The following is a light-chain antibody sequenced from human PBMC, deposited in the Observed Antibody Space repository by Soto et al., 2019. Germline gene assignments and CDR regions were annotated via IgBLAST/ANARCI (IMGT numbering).Light chain of an antibody. CDR1: QGINHY. Sequence: DIQLTQSPSFLSASVGDRVTITCRASQGINHYVAWYQQKPWKAPNCLIYGASALQSGVPSRFSGSGSWAVFTLSISNLHPKAFADYYYHHIYSYPQTFRGGTRMEI. CDR2: GAS. CDR3: HHIYSYPQT. V-gene: IGKV1-9*01. J-gene: IGKJ4*01.